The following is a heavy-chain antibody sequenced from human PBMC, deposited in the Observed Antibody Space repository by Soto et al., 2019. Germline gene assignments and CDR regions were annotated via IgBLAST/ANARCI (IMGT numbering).Heavy chain of an antibody. D-gene: IGHD3-10*01. Sequence: QVQLVQSGAEVKKPGASVKVSCKASGYTFTYYAIHWVRQAPGQRLEWMGWINAGYGNTKYSQNFQGRVTVTRDTSASTAYMELSSLRSEDTAVYYCARDRYYGSVTYNYFDYWGQGTLVTVSS. CDR1: GYTFTYYA. CDR3: ARDRYYGSVTYNYFDY. CDR2: INAGYGNT. J-gene: IGHJ4*02. V-gene: IGHV1-3*01.